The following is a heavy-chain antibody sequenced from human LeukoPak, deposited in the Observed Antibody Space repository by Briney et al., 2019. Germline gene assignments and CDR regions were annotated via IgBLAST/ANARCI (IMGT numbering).Heavy chain of an antibody. D-gene: IGHD6-19*01. V-gene: IGHV3-74*01. J-gene: IGHJ3*02. CDR3: ARPETQYSSGLDGFDI. Sequence: PRGSLRLSCAASGFTFSTYWMHWVRQAPGKGLVWVSRINSDGSRTTYADSVKGRFTISRDNAKNALYLQMNSLRTEDTVVYYCARPETQYSSGLDGFDIWGQGTMVTVSS. CDR2: INSDGSRT. CDR1: GFTFSTYW.